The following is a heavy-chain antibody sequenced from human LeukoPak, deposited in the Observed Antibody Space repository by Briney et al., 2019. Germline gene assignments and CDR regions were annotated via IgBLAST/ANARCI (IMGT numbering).Heavy chain of an antibody. D-gene: IGHD3-22*01. CDR2: ITGSGSTK. V-gene: IGHV3-48*03. CDR1: GFTFSTYE. CDR3: ARLLDISAH. Sequence: PGGSLRLSCAASGFTFSTYEMTWVRQAPGKGLECLSYITGSGSTKYYADSVRGRFTISRDNSKNSLYLQINSLRAEDTAVYYCARLLDISAHWGQGTLVTVSS. J-gene: IGHJ4*02.